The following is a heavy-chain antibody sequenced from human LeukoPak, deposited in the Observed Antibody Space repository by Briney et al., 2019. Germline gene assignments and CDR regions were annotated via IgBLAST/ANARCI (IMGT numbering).Heavy chain of an antibody. V-gene: IGHV4-34*01. Sequence: SETLSLTCAVYGGSFSGYYWSWIRQPPGKGLEWIGEINHSGSTNYNPSLKSRVTISVDTSKNQFSLKLSSVTAADTAVYYCARDATAPGYYYMDVWGKGTTVTVSS. J-gene: IGHJ6*03. D-gene: IGHD2-15*01. CDR2: INHSGST. CDR1: GGSFSGYY. CDR3: ARDATAPGYYYMDV.